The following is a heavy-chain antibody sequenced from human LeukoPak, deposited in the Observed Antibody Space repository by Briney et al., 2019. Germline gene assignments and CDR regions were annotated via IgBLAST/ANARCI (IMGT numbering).Heavy chain of an antibody. CDR1: GGSISSYY. CDR2: ISYNGSP. Sequence: SETLSLTCTVSGGSISSYYHSWIRQPPGKGLDWIGYISYNGSPNYNPALQSRVTISVDTSKNQFSLSLSSVTAADTAVYYCARGQTLVGALHFWGQGTLVTVSS. V-gene: IGHV4-59*01. J-gene: IGHJ4*02. D-gene: IGHD1-26*01. CDR3: ARGQTLVGALHF.